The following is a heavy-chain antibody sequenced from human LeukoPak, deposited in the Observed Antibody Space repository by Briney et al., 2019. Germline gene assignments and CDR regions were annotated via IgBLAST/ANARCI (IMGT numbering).Heavy chain of an antibody. CDR2: IYYSGST. CDR1: GDSISSYF. CDR3: ARQGGYDPTYDY. J-gene: IGHJ4*02. Sequence: SETLSLTCTVSGDSISSYFWSWIRQPPGKGLGWIGYIYYSGSTNYNPSLKSRVTISVDTSKNQFSLKLSSVTAADTAVYYCARQGGYDPTYDYWGQGTLVTVSS. D-gene: IGHD5-12*01. V-gene: IGHV4-59*08.